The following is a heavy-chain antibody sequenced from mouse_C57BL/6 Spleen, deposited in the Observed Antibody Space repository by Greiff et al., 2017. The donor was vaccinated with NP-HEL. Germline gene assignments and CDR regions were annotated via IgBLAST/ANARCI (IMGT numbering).Heavy chain of an antibody. CDR2: ISDGGSYT. Sequence: EVQGVESGGGLVKPGGSLKLSCAASGFTFSSYAMSWVRQTPEKRLEWVATISDGGSYTYYPDNVKGRFTISRDNAKNNLYLQMSHLKSEDPAMYYCAYYYGSSYAFAYWGQGTLVTVSA. J-gene: IGHJ3*01. CDR3: AYYYGSSYAFAY. V-gene: IGHV5-4*01. CDR1: GFTFSSYA. D-gene: IGHD1-1*01.